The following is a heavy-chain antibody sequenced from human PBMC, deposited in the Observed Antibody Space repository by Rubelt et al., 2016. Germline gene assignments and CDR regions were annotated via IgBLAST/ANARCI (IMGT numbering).Heavy chain of an antibody. CDR3: ATQSRCSVTTRTGLYYFDH. J-gene: IGHJ4*02. Sequence: QVQLQQWGAGLLKPSETLSLTCAVYGGSFSGYYWNWIRQPPGKGLECIGHIYYNGNTKDNPSLQRRVTISIKTHKNQVSLKWNSMTPAYTAMYYCATQSRCSVTTRTGLYYFDHWGRGTLVTVSS. D-gene: IGHD4-17*01. CDR1: GGSFSGYY. CDR2: IYYNGNT. V-gene: IGHV4-34*11.